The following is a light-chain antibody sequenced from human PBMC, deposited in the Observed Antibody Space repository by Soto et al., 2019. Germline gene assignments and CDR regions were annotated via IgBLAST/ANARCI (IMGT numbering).Light chain of an antibody. CDR3: QHFKT. V-gene: IGKV3-15*01. CDR2: GAS. J-gene: IGKJ1*01. Sequence: EIVMTQSPATLSVSPGERATLSCRASQNVGFNLAWYQQKPGQAPRLLIYGASTTATGIPARFSGSGSGTEFTLTISSLQSEDFSVYYCQHFKTFGQGTKVDIK. CDR1: QNVGFN.